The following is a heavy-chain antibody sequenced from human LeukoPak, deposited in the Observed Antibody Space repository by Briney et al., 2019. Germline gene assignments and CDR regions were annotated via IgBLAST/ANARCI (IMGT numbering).Heavy chain of an antibody. J-gene: IGHJ6*03. Sequence: SETLSLTCTVSGGSINNYYWSWIRQPAGKGLEWIGRIYTRGSTNYNPSLKSRVTISVDTSKNQFSLKLSSVTAADTAVYYCARQSRGGLRLFVITMVLGEDYYYMDVWGKGTTVTVSS. CDR2: IYTRGST. CDR3: ARQSRGGLRLFVITMVLGEDYYYMDV. D-gene: IGHD3-10*01. CDR1: GGSINNYY. V-gene: IGHV4-4*07.